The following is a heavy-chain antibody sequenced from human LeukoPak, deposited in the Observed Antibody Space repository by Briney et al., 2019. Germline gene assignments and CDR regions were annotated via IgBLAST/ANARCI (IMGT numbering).Heavy chain of an antibody. CDR1: GYSISSGYY. CDR3: ARGGARYQLLNWFDP. CDR2: IYHTSST. V-gene: IGHV4-38-2*02. D-gene: IGHD2-2*01. J-gene: IGHJ5*02. Sequence: PSETLSLTCTVSGYSISSGYYWAWIRQTPGKGLEWIGSIYHTSSTYRNPSLRSQVTISVDTSKNQFSLNLTSLTAADTAVYYCARGGARYQLLNWFDPWGQGTLVTVSS.